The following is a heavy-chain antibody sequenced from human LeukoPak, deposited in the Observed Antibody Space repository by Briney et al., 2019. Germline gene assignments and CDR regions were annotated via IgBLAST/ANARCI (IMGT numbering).Heavy chain of an antibody. V-gene: IGHV3-23*01. CDR1: GFTFDDYA. CDR2: IRNSDGMT. Sequence: GRSLRLSCAASGFTFDDYAIHWVRQAPGKGLEWVSGIRNSDGMTYYADSVRGRFTISTDNSKNTLYLQMNSLRAEDTALYYCAKGLERESRLDSWGQGTLVTVSS. CDR3: AKGLERESRLDS. D-gene: IGHD1-1*01. J-gene: IGHJ4*02.